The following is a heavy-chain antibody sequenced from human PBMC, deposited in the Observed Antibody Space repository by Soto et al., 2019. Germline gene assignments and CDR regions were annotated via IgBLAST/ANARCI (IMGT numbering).Heavy chain of an antibody. D-gene: IGHD3-3*01. CDR2: INHSGST. CDR3: GTKRQGGDFWSAYSGGTFDY. CDR1: GGSFSGYY. J-gene: IGHJ4*02. Sequence: SETLSLTCAVYGGSFSGYYWSWIRQPPWKGLEWIGEINHSGSTNYNPSLKSRVTISVDTSKNQFSLKLSSVTAADTAVYFCGTKRQGGDFWSAYSGGTFDYWGQGTLVAVSS. V-gene: IGHV4-34*01.